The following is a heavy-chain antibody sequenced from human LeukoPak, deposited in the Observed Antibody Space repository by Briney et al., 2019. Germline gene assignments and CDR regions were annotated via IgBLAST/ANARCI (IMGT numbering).Heavy chain of an antibody. V-gene: IGHV3-21*01. J-gene: IGHJ4*02. CDR1: GFTVSSNY. CDR2: ISSSSSYI. CDR3: ARDRADYYGSGSYHNFDY. Sequence: GGSLRLSCAASGFTVSSNYMSWVRQAPGKGLEWVSSISSSSSYIYYADSVKGRFTISRDNAKNSLYLQMNSLRAEDTAVYYCARDRADYYGSGSYHNFDYWGQGTLVTVSS. D-gene: IGHD3-10*01.